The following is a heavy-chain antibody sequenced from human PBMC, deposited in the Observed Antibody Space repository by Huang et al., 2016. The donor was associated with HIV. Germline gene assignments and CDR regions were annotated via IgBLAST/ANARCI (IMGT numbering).Heavy chain of an antibody. V-gene: IGHV3-30-3*01. CDR1: GFTFSHYA. CDR3: ARSEPSRYYFDY. Sequence: QVQLVESGGGVVQPGTSLRLSCAASGFTFSHYAMNWVRQAPGKGLEGVAGISNEGSTKYYADSVKCRFTISRDNSKNTVYLQMNSLRAEDTAVYYCARSEPSRYYFDYWGQGTLVTVSS. J-gene: IGHJ4*02. CDR2: ISNEGSTK.